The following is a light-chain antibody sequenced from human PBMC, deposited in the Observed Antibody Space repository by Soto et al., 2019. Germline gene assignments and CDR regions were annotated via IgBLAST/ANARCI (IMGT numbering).Light chain of an antibody. J-gene: IGKJ4*01. CDR2: GAS. Sequence: EIVMTQSPATLSVSPGERATLSCRASQSVSSNLAWYQQKPGQAPRLLIYGASIRATGIPARFSGSGSGTEFPLTFSGLQFEELAVYYGQQYNNWPPLSFGGGTKVEIK. CDR1: QSVSSN. V-gene: IGKV3D-15*01. CDR3: QQYNNWPPLS.